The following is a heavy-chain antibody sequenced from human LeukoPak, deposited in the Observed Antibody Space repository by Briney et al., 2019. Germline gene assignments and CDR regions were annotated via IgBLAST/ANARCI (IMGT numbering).Heavy chain of an antibody. CDR2: ISSSSSYI. D-gene: IGHD5-18*01. CDR3: ARVGYSYGYYYYYMDV. J-gene: IGHJ6*03. CDR1: GFTFSSYS. Sequence: PGGSLRLSCAASGFTFSSYSVNWVRQAPGKGLEWVSSISSSSSYIYYADSVKGRFTISRDNAKNSLYLQMNSLRAEDTAVYYCARVGYSYGYYYYYMDVWGKGTTVTVSS. V-gene: IGHV3-21*01.